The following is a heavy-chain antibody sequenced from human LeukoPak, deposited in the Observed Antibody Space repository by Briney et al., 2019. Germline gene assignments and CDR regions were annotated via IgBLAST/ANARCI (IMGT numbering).Heavy chain of an antibody. CDR3: AKQFHDILTGYDY. CDR2: ISSSSSYI. CDR1: GFTFSSYS. J-gene: IGHJ4*02. D-gene: IGHD3-9*01. Sequence: GGSLRLSCAASGFTFSSYSMNWVRQAPGKGLEWVSSISSSSSYIYYADSVKGRFTISRDNSKNTLYLQMNSLRAEDTAVYYCAKQFHDILTGYDYWGQGTLVTVSS. V-gene: IGHV3-21*01.